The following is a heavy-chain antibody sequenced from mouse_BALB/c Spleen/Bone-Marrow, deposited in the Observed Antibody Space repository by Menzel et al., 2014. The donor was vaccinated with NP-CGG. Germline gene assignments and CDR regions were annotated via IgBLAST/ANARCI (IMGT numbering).Heavy chain of an antibody. D-gene: IGHD2-4*01. CDR2: IDPANGNT. J-gene: IGHJ3*01. Sequence: EVQPQQSGAELVKPGASVKLSCTASGFNIKDTYMHWVKQRPEQGLGWIGRIDPANGNTKYDPKFQGKATITADTSSNTACLQLSSLTSEDTAVYYWAVYDYEGLAYWGQGTLATVSA. CDR1: GFNIKDTY. V-gene: IGHV14-3*02. CDR3: AVYDYEGLAY.